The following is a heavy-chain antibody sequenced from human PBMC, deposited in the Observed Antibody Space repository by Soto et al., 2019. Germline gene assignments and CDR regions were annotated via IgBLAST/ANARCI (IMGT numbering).Heavy chain of an antibody. CDR2: INAGNGNT. V-gene: IGHV1-3*01. CDR1: GYTVTSYA. Sequence: ASVKVSCKASGYTVTSYAMHWVRQATGQRLEWMGWINAGNGNTKYSQKFQGRVTITRDTSASTAYMELSSLRSEDTAVYYCARHPSYYGMDVWGQGTTVTVSS. CDR3: ARHPSYYGMDV. J-gene: IGHJ6*02.